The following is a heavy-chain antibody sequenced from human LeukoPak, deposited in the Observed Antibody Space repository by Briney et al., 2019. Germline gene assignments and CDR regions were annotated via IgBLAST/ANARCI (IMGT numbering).Heavy chain of an antibody. J-gene: IGHJ4*02. CDR2: IYYSGST. D-gene: IGHD3-10*01. V-gene: IGHV4-39*07. CDR3: ARDRRLSSMARGLIRPQYYFDY. CDR1: GGSISSSSYY. Sequence: SETLSLTCTVSGGSISSSSYYWGWIRQPPGKGLEWIGSIYYSGSTYYNPSLKSRVTISVDTSKNQFSLKLNSVTAADTAVYYCARDRRLSSMARGLIRPQYYFDYWGQGTLVTVSS.